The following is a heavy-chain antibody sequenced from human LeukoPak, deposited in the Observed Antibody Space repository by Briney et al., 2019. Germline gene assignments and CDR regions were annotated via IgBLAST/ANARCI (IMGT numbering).Heavy chain of an antibody. CDR2: ISYDGSNK. V-gene: IGHV3-30*19. CDR1: GFTFSSYG. CDR3: ARGHCSSTSCSNFDY. J-gene: IGHJ4*02. D-gene: IGHD2-2*01. Sequence: GGSLRLSCAASGFTFSSYGMHWVRQAPGKGLEWVAVISYDGSNKYYADSVKGRFTISRDNSKNTLYLQMNSLRAEGTAVYYCARGHCSSTSCSNFDYWGQGTLVTVSS.